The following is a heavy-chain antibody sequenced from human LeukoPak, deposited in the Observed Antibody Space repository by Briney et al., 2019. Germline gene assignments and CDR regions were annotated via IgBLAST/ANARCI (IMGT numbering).Heavy chain of an antibody. CDR1: GFTFSSYA. CDR2: ISYDGSNK. V-gene: IGHV3-30-3*01. CDR3: ARENHGYNYYFDY. D-gene: IGHD5-24*01. Sequence: GGSLSLSCAASGFTFSSYAMHWVRQAPGKGLEWVAVISYDGSNKYYADSVKGRFTISRDNSKNTLYLQMNSLRAEDTAVYYCARENHGYNYYFDYWGQGTLVTVSS. J-gene: IGHJ4*02.